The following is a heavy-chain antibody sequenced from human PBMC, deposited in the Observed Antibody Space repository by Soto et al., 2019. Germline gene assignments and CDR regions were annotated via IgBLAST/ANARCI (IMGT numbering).Heavy chain of an antibody. V-gene: IGHV3-23*01. Sequence: VQLLESGGGLVQPGGSLRLSCAASGFTFNSYAMSWVRQAPGKGLEWVSGISGSGGSTYYADSVKGRFTISRDNSKNTLYLQMNSLRAEDTAVYYCARYQLKGMDVWGQGTTVTVSS. CDR3: ARYQLKGMDV. D-gene: IGHD2-2*01. CDR2: ISGSGGST. CDR1: GFTFNSYA. J-gene: IGHJ6*02.